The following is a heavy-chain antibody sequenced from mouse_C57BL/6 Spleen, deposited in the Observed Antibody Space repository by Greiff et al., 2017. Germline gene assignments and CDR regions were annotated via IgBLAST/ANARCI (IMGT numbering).Heavy chain of an antibody. CDR1: GYTFTSYW. CDR3: ARPYYDYDEFAY. J-gene: IGHJ3*01. D-gene: IGHD2-4*01. CDR2: INPSSGYT. V-gene: IGHV1-7*01. Sequence: QLQQSGAELAKPGASVKLSCKASGYTFTSYWMHWVKQRPGQGLEWIGYINPSSGYTKYNQKFKDKATLPADKSSSTAYMQLSSLTYEDSAVYYSARPYYDYDEFAYWGQGTLVTVSA.